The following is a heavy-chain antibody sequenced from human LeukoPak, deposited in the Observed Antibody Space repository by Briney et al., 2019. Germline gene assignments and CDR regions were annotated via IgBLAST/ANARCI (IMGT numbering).Heavy chain of an antibody. D-gene: IGHD3-3*01. Sequence: GGSLRLSCAASGFTFSTHSMYWVRQAPGKGLEWVSSISASSNFTHYADSVKGRFTISRDNSKNTLYLQMNSLRAEDTAVYYCARGVPFLKYYDFWSGYYPYYFDYWGQGTLVTVSS. CDR2: ISASSNFT. CDR3: ARGVPFLKYYDFWSGYYPYYFDY. V-gene: IGHV3-21*04. CDR1: GFTFSTHS. J-gene: IGHJ4*02.